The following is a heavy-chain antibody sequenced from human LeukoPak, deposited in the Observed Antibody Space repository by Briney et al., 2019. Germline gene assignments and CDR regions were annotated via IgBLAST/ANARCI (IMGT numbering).Heavy chain of an antibody. D-gene: IGHD1-14*01. CDR2: VNHSGNT. V-gene: IGHV4-34*01. CDR1: GFTVKNNY. J-gene: IGHJ4*02. Sequence: PGGSLRLSCGASGFTVKNNYMNWIRQTPGKGLEWIGEVNHSGNTNYNPSLKSRVTISVDTSRNQLSLILISVTAADSAVYYCASQTRGYWGQGTLVTVSS. CDR3: ASQTRGY.